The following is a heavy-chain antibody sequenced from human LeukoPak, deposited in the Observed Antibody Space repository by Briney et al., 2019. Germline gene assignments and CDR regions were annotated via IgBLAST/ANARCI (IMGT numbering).Heavy chain of an antibody. CDR1: GFTIRSYS. J-gene: IGHJ4*02. D-gene: IGHD5-24*01. V-gene: IGHV3-48*01. CDR3: ARDRRDGYNDY. CDR2: ISSSSSTI. Sequence: GGSLRLSCAASGFTIRSYSMNWVRQTPGKGLEWVSYISSSSSTIYYADSVKGRFTISRDNAKNSLYLQMNSLRAEDTAVYYCARDRRDGYNDYWGQGTLVTVSS.